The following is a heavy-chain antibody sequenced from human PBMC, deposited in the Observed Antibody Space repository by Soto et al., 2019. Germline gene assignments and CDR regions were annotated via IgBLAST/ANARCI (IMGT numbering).Heavy chain of an antibody. CDR3: ARGPRYYYDSSGPPSGMDV. J-gene: IGHJ6*02. CDR2: ISSSSSYI. Sequence: GGSLRLSCAASGFTFSSYSMNWVRQAPGKGLEWVSSISSSSSYIYYADSVKGRFTISRDNAKNSLYLQMNSLRAEDTAVYYCARGPRYYYDSSGPPSGMDVWGQGTTVTVSS. D-gene: IGHD3-22*01. V-gene: IGHV3-21*01. CDR1: GFTFSSYS.